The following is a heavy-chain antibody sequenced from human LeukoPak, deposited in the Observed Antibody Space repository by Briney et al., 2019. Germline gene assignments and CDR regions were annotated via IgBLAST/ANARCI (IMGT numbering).Heavy chain of an antibody. J-gene: IGHJ4*02. V-gene: IGHV3-7*01. Sequence: GGSLRLSCAVSGFTFSDYWMTWVRQAPGKGLQWVANIRQDGSEKYYVDSVKGRFTIPRDNAKNSLYLQMNSLRAEDTAVYYCAKGKRYYYDSSGFDFDYWGQGTLVTVSS. CDR2: IRQDGSEK. CDR1: GFTFSDYW. CDR3: AKGKRYYYDSSGFDFDY. D-gene: IGHD3-22*01.